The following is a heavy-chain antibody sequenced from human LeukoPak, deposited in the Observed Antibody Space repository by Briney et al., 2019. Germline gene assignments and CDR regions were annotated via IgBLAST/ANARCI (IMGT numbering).Heavy chain of an antibody. D-gene: IGHD3-3*01. J-gene: IGHJ5*02. CDR3: ASSDFWSGSPSGWFDP. V-gene: IGHV4-59*01. CDR1: GGSISSYY. CDR2: IYYSGST. Sequence: PSETLSLTCTVSGGSISSYYWSWIRRPPGKGLEWIGYIYYSGSTNYNPSLKSRVTISVDTSKNQFSLKLSSVTAADTAVYYCASSDFWSGSPSGWFDPWGQGTLVTVSS.